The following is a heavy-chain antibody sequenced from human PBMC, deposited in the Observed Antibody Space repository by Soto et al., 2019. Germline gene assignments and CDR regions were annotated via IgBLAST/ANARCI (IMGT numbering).Heavy chain of an antibody. CDR1: GGSFSGYY. CDR3: ARAIFVCSGGSCYSDYFYY. J-gene: IGHJ4*02. V-gene: IGHV4-34*01. Sequence: QVQLQQWGAGLLKPSETLSLPCAVYGGSFSGYYWSWLRQPPGKGLEWIGEINHSGSTNYNPSLMSPGTISVHTSKILFSLQRSSVTGADTAVYYCARAIFVCSGGSCYSDYFYYWGQGTLVTVSS. CDR2: INHSGST. D-gene: IGHD2-15*01.